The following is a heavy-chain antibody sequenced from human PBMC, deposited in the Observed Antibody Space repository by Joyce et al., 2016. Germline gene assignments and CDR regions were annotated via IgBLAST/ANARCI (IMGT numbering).Heavy chain of an antibody. V-gene: IGHV5-10-1*01. Sequence: EVQLVQSGAEVKKPGESLRISCKGSGYSFTSYWINWVRQMPGKGLEWMGRIAPSDSYTNYSPSFQGHVTISADKSISTAYLQWSSLMASDTAMYYCARPRYCSGGSCLNWFDPWGQGTLVTVSS. J-gene: IGHJ5*02. CDR1: GYSFTSYW. CDR3: ARPRYCSGGSCLNWFDP. CDR2: IAPSDSYT. D-gene: IGHD2-15*01.